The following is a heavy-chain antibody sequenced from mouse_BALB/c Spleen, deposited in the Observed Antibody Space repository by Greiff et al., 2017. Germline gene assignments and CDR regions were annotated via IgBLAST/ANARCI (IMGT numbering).Heavy chain of an antibody. CDR1: GYAFSSYW. Sequence: QVQLQQSGAELVRPGSSVKISCKASGYAFSSYWMNWVKQRPGQGLEWIGQIYPGDGDTNYNGKFKGKATLTADKSSSTAYMQLSSLTSEDSAVYFCARRLRGGYFDYWGQGTTLTVSS. CDR2: IYPGDGDT. J-gene: IGHJ2*01. V-gene: IGHV1-80*01. CDR3: ARRLRGGYFDY. D-gene: IGHD2-2*01.